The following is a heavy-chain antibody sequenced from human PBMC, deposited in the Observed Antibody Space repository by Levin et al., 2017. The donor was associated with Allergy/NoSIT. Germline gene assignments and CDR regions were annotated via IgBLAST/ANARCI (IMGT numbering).Heavy chain of an antibody. CDR3: AKDIGSYGNNDDAFDI. J-gene: IGHJ3*02. CDR1: GFTFDDYA. D-gene: IGHD5-18*01. CDR2: IGWNSGSI. Sequence: SLKISCAASGFTFDDYAMHWVRQAPGKGLEWVSGIGWNSGSIGYADSVKGRFTISRDNAKNSLYLQMNSLRAEDTALYYCAKDIGSYGNNDDAFDIWGQGTMVTVSS. V-gene: IGHV3-9*01.